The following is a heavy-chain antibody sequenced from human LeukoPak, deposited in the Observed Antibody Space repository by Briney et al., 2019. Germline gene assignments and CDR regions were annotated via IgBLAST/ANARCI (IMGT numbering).Heavy chain of an antibody. V-gene: IGHV3-53*01. Sequence: GGSLRLSCAASGFTVSSNYMSWVRQAPGKGLEWVSVIYSGGSTYYADSVKGRFTISRDNSKNTLYLQMNGLRAEDTAVYYCARGFDGFGETTLDYWGQGTLVTVSS. J-gene: IGHJ4*02. CDR1: GFTVSSNY. CDR3: ARGFDGFGETTLDY. D-gene: IGHD3-10*01. CDR2: IYSGGST.